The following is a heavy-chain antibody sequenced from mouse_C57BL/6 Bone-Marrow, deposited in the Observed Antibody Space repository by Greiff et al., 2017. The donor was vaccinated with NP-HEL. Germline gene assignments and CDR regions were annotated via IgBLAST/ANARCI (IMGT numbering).Heavy chain of an antibody. CDR2: ISSGSSTI. Sequence: EVHLVESGGGLVKPGGSLKLSCAASGFTFSDYGMHWVRQAPEKGLEWVAYISSGSSTIYYADTVKGRFPISRDNAKNTLFLQMTSLRSEDTAMYYCARERLPLDYYAMDYWGQGTSVTVSS. D-gene: IGHD2-2*01. CDR1: GFTFSDYG. CDR3: ARERLPLDYYAMDY. J-gene: IGHJ4*01. V-gene: IGHV5-17*01.